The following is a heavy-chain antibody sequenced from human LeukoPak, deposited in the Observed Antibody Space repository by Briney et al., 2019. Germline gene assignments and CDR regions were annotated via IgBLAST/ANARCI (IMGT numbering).Heavy chain of an antibody. Sequence: SESLSLTCTVSGASISTYSWSWIRQSPGKGLESIAYIYDSGSITYNPSLKSRVTISLDTSKNQISLNLSSVTTADTAVYYCARATYCSANCYSGHFDYWGQGTLVTVSS. CDR3: ARATYCSANCYSGHFDY. D-gene: IGHD2-21*01. CDR1: GASISTYS. CDR2: IYDSGSI. V-gene: IGHV4-59*01. J-gene: IGHJ4*02.